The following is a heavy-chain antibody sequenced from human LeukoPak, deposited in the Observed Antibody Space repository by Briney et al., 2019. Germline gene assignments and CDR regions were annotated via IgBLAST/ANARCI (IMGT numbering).Heavy chain of an antibody. CDR1: GFTFSSYW. CDR3: ARVVGAGYFDL. Sequence: GGSLRLSCAASGFTFSSYWMSWVRQAPGGGLEWVANINQDGSGKYYVDFVKGRFTISRDNAKNSLYLQMNSLRAEDTAVYYCARVVGAGYFDLWGRGTLVTVSS. J-gene: IGHJ2*01. CDR2: INQDGSGK. V-gene: IGHV3-7*01. D-gene: IGHD1-26*01.